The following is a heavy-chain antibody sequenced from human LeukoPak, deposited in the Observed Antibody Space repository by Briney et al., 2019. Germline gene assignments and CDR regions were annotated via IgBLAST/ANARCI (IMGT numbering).Heavy chain of an antibody. V-gene: IGHV4-38-2*02. Sequence: SETLSLTCAVSGYSISSGYYWGWIRQPPGQGLEWIGCIYTSGSTNYNPSLKSRVTMSVDTSKNQFSLKLSSVTAADTAVYYCARESDGYNAEYFQHWGQGTLVTVSS. CDR1: GYSISSGYY. J-gene: IGHJ1*01. D-gene: IGHD5-24*01. CDR3: ARESDGYNAEYFQH. CDR2: IYTSGST.